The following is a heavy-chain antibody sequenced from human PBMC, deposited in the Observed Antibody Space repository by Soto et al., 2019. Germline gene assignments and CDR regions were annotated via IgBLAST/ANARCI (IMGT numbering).Heavy chain of an antibody. D-gene: IGHD3-3*01. CDR1: GFTFSSYW. Sequence: GGSLRLSCAASGFTFSSYWMSWVRQAPGKGLEWVANIKQDGSEKYYVDSVKGRFTISRDNAKNSLYLQMNSLRAEDTAVYYCAREVTYYDFWSGPDTVSAPEEVNWFDPWGQGTLVTVSS. V-gene: IGHV3-7*01. CDR3: AREVTYYDFWSGPDTVSAPEEVNWFDP. CDR2: IKQDGSEK. J-gene: IGHJ5*02.